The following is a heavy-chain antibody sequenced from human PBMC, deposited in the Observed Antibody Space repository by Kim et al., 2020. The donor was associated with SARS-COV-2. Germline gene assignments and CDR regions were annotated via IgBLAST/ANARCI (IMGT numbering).Heavy chain of an antibody. V-gene: IGHV1-8*01. J-gene: IGHJ6*02. Sequence: ASVKVSCKASGYTFTSYDINWVRQATGQGLEWMGWMNPNSGNTGYAQKFQGRVTMTRNTSISTAYMELSSLRSEDTAVYYCARDMVVPAAIEYYYYYGMDVWGQGTTVTVSS. CDR3: ARDMVVPAAIEYYYYYGMDV. CDR1: GYTFTSYD. D-gene: IGHD2-2*01. CDR2: MNPNSGNT.